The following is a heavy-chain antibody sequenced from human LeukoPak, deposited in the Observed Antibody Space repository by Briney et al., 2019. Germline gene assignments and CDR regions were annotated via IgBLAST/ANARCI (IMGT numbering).Heavy chain of an antibody. CDR2: IKQDGSEK. CDR1: GFTFTSYW. V-gene: IGHV3-7*01. Sequence: PGGSLRLSCAAAGFTFTSYWISWVRQAPGKWLEWVATIKQDGSEKYYVDSVKGRFTISRDNAKNSLYLQMNSLRAEDTAVYYCARVQEYDFWSGYYSYYYYYGMDVWGQGTTVTVSS. D-gene: IGHD3-3*01. CDR3: ARVQEYDFWSGYYSYYYYYGMDV. J-gene: IGHJ6*02.